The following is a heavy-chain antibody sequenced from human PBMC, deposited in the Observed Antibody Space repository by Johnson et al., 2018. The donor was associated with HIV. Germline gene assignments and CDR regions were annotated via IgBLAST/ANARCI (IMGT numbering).Heavy chain of an antibody. Sequence: QVQLVESGGGVVQPGRSLRLSCAASGFTFSSYAMHWVRQAPGKGLEWVAVISYHGSNKYYADSVKGRFTISRDNSKNTLYLQMNSLRAEDTAVYYCARVGGSSWSDAFDIWGQGTMVTVSS. V-gene: IGHV3-30-3*01. D-gene: IGHD6-13*01. CDR2: ISYHGSNK. CDR1: GFTFSSYA. J-gene: IGHJ3*02. CDR3: ARVGGSSWSDAFDI.